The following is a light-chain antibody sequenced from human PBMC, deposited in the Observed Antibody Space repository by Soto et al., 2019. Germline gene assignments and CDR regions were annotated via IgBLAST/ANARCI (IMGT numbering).Light chain of an antibody. V-gene: IGKV1-5*01. J-gene: IGKJ4*01. CDR1: QSISSW. Sequence: IQMTQSPSTPSASVGDRVTITCRASQSISSWLAWYQQKPGKAPKLLIYDAYSLESGTPSRFSGRRSGTEFTLTIASVQPEDFATYYCQQYSSYSPLTFGGGTKVDNK. CDR2: DAY. CDR3: QQYSSYSPLT.